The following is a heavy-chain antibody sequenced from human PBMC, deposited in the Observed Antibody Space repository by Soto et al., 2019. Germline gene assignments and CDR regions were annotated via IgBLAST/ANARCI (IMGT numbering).Heavy chain of an antibody. J-gene: IGHJ5*02. CDR2: IYHSGNI. D-gene: IGHD2-21*01. CDR3: ARIPSP. V-gene: IGHV4-34*01. Sequence: SETLSLTCAVHGGSFSGYYWDWIRQPPGKGLEWIGYIYHSGNIYYNPSLKSRVTISVDRSKNQFSLKLSSVTTADTAVYYCARIPSPWGQGTLVTVSS. CDR1: GGSFSGYY.